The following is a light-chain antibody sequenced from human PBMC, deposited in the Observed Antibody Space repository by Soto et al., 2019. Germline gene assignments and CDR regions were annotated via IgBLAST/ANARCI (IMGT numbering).Light chain of an antibody. V-gene: IGKV3-20*01. J-gene: IGKJ1*01. CDR2: GAS. CDR3: QQYGSSLTWT. CDR1: QSVSSSY. Sequence: EIVLTRSPGTLSLSPGERATLSCRASQSVSSSYLAWYQQKPGQAPRLLIYGASSRATGIPDRFSGSGSGTDFTLTISRLEPEDFAVSYCQQYGSSLTWTFGQVTEV.